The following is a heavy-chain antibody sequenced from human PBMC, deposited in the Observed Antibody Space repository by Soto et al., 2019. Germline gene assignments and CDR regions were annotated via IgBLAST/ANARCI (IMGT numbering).Heavy chain of an antibody. J-gene: IGHJ3*02. Sequence: SETLSLTCAVYGGSFSGYYWSWIRQPPGKGLEWIGEINHSGSTNYNPSLKSRVTISVDTSKNQFSLQLSSVTAADTAVYYCASPGYCSGGSCYSWAFDIWGQGSPGHRLL. CDR1: GGSFSGYY. CDR3: ASPGYCSGGSCYSWAFDI. CDR2: INHSGST. V-gene: IGHV4-34*01. D-gene: IGHD2-15*01.